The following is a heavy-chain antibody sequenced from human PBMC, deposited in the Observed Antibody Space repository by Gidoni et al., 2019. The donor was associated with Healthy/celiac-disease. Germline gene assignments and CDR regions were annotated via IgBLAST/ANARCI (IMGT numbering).Heavy chain of an antibody. CDR1: VFTCSSYS. J-gene: IGHJ6*02. CDR2: ISSSSSYI. Sequence: EVRLVESGGGLVKTGGSLRLSCAASVFTCSSYSMNWVRQAPSKGLEWVSSISSSSSYIYYAHSVKGRFTISRDNAKNSLYLQMNSLRAEDTAVYYCARDRMAAAGLYYYYYGMDVWGQGTTVTVSS. CDR3: ARDRMAAAGLYYYYYGMDV. V-gene: IGHV3-21*03. D-gene: IGHD6-13*01.